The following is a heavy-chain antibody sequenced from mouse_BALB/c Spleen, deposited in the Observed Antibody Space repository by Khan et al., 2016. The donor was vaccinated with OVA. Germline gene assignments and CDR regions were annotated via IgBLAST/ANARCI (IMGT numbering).Heavy chain of an antibody. CDR1: GYTFSNYY. J-gene: IGHJ3*01. D-gene: IGHD2-10*02. Sequence: QVRLQQSGAELVKPGASVKLSCKTSGYTFSNYYIYWVKQRPGQGLEWIGGINPSNGGANFNEKFKTKATLTVDKSSSPVYMQLTSLTSEDSAVYYCTRSGYANPFAYWGQGTLVTVSA. V-gene: IGHV1S81*02. CDR3: TRSGYANPFAY. CDR2: INPSNGGA.